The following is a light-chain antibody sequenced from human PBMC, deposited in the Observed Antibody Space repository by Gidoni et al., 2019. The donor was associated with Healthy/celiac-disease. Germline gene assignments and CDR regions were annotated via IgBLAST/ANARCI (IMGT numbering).Light chain of an antibody. CDR1: QSISSW. CDR2: KAS. Sequence: DIQMTQSPSTLSASVGDRVTITCRASQSISSWFAWYQQKQGKAPKLLIYKASSLESGVPSRFSGSGSGTYFTLTISSLQPDDFATYYCQQYNSYPWTFGQGTKVEIK. CDR3: QQYNSYPWT. J-gene: IGKJ1*01. V-gene: IGKV1-5*03.